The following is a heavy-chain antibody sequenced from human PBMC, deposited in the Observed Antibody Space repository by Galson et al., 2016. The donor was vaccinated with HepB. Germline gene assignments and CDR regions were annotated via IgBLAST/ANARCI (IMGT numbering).Heavy chain of an antibody. J-gene: IGHJ6*03. V-gene: IGHV1-18*04. CDR1: GYRFTSYG. CDR3: ARDLTTGWGYQSHYMDV. Sequence: SVKVSCKASGYRFTSYGISWVRQAPGQGLEWMGWISTYTGDTQYAQKFQGRVTMTIDRATTTAYVDLGSLRSDDTAVYYCARDLTTGWGYQSHYMDVWGQGTTVTVSS. D-gene: IGHD4-17*01. CDR2: ISTYTGDT.